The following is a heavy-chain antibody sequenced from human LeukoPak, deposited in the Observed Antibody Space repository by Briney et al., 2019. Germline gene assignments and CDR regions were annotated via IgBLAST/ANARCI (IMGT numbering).Heavy chain of an antibody. Sequence: ASVKVSCKASGYTFTGYYMHWVRQAPGQGLEWMGWMNPNSGNTGYAQKFQGRVTITRNTSISTAYMELSSLRSEDTAVYYCARGGGFIAAAGSDYWGQGTLVTVSS. V-gene: IGHV1-8*03. D-gene: IGHD6-13*01. J-gene: IGHJ4*02. CDR1: GYTFTGYY. CDR3: ARGGGFIAAAGSDY. CDR2: MNPNSGNT.